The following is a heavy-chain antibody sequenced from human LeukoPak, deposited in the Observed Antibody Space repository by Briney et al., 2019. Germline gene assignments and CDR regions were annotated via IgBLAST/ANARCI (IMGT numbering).Heavy chain of an antibody. D-gene: IGHD2/OR15-2a*01. CDR1: GFTFSNYA. Sequence: PGGSLRLSCAASGFTFSNYAMNWVRQAPGKGLEWVSGISGSGASTYYADSVKGRFTISRDNSKNTLYLQMNSLRAEDTAVYYCARGILDYWGQGTLVTVSS. CDR3: ARGILDY. J-gene: IGHJ4*02. V-gene: IGHV3-23*01. CDR2: ISGSGAST.